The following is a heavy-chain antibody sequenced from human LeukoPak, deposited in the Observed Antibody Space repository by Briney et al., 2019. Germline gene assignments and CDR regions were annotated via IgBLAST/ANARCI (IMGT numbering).Heavy chain of an antibody. V-gene: IGHV4-59*01. D-gene: IGHD4-4*01. J-gene: IGHJ6*02. CDR1: GGSISSYY. CDR3: ARTTITPYYYYYGMDV. CDR2: IYYSGST. Sequence: SETLSLTCTVSGGSISSYYWSWIRQPPGKGLEWIGYIYYSGSTNYNPSLKSRVTISVDTSKNQFSLKLSSVTAADTAAYYCARTTITPYYYYYGMDVWGQGTTVTVSS.